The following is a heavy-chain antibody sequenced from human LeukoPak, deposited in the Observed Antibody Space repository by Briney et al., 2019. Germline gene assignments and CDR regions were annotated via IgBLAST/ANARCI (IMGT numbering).Heavy chain of an antibody. CDR2: INHSGST. Sequence: SETLSLTCAVYGGSFSGYYWSWIRQPPGKGLEWIGEINHSGSTYYNPSLKSRVTISVDTSKNQFSLKLSSVTAADTAVYYCASYRYYYDSSGYPVDYWGQGTLVTVSS. CDR3: ASYRYYYDSSGYPVDY. CDR1: GGSFSGYY. D-gene: IGHD3-22*01. V-gene: IGHV4-34*01. J-gene: IGHJ4*02.